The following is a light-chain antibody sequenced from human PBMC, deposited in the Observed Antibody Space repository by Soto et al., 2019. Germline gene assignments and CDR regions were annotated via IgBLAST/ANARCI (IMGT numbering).Light chain of an antibody. Sequence: EIVLTQSPATLSLSPVERAALSCVASQSVSSNYLAWYQQKPGLAPRLLIYDASRRATGIPDRFSGSGSGTDFTLTISSLQSEDFVVYFCQQYNNWPPTWTFGQGTKVDIK. CDR3: QQYNNWPPTWT. V-gene: IGKV3D-20*01. CDR2: DAS. J-gene: IGKJ1*01. CDR1: QSVSSNY.